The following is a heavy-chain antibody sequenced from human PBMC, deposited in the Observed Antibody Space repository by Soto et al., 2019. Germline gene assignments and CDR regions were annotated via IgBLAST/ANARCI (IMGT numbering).Heavy chain of an antibody. Sequence: QVQLVESGGGVVQPGRSLRLSCAASGFSFENYGMHWVRQAPGRGLEWVAIIWYDGSLQYYAAAVKGRFTISRDNSKNTLYLEMNSLRAEGTAVYSCANLWGGGYDIEQVYTGMDVWGQGTTVTVSS. J-gene: IGHJ6*02. CDR3: ANLWGGGYDIEQVYTGMDV. D-gene: IGHD5-12*01. V-gene: IGHV3-33*06. CDR2: IWYDGSLQ. CDR1: GFSFENYG.